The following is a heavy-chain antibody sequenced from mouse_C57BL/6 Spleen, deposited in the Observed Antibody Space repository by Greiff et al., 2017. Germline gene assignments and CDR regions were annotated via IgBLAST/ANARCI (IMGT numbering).Heavy chain of an antibody. J-gene: IGHJ2*01. CDR1: GYTFTSYW. V-gene: IGHV1-64*01. CDR2: IHPNSGST. Sequence: VQLQQPGAELVKPGASGKWSCKASGYTFTSYWMHWVKQRPGQGLEWIGMIHPNSGSTNYNEKFKSKATLTVDKSSSTAYMQLSSLTSEDSAVYYCARWVYYGSRDYWGQGTTLTVSS. D-gene: IGHD1-1*01. CDR3: ARWVYYGSRDY.